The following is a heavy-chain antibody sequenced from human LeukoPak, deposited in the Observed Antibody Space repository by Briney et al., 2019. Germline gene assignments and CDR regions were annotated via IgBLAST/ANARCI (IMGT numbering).Heavy chain of an antibody. J-gene: IGHJ6*03. Sequence: RPSETLSLTCTVSGGSISTSSYYWGWVRQPPGKGLEWIGNIFYSGSTYYSPSLKSRVTISLDTSKNQFSLKLSSVTAADTAVYYCARAVGLLLPAGYYYYMNVWGKGTTVTVSS. CDR3: ARAVGLLLPAGYYYYMNV. CDR1: GGSISTSSYY. V-gene: IGHV4-39*07. D-gene: IGHD3-22*01. CDR2: IFYSGST.